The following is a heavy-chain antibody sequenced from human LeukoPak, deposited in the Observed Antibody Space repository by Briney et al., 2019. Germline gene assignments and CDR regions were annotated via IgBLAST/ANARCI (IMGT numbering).Heavy chain of an antibody. J-gene: IGHJ4*02. V-gene: IGHV1-2*02. CDR1: GYTFTGYY. CDR2: INPNSGGT. CDR3: GKVKMELTNPDYYFEY. D-gene: IGHD1-7*01. Sequence: ASVKVSCKASGYTFTGYYMHWVRQAPGQGLEWMGWINPNSGGTNYAQKFQGRVTMTRDTSISPAYMELSRLRSDDTAVYYCGKVKMELTNPDYYFEYWGQGTLVTVSS.